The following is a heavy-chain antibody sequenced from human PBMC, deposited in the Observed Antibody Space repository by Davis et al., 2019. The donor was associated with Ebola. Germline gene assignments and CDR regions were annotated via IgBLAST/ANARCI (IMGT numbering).Heavy chain of an antibody. V-gene: IGHV4-59*01. CDR3: ARVHGSGKVRDAFDI. Sequence: PSETLSLTCTVSGGSISSSYWSWIRQPPGKGLEWIGYIYYSGSTNYNPSLKSRVTISVDTSKNQFSLKLSSVTAADTAVYYCARVHGSGKVRDAFDIWGQGTMVTVSS. J-gene: IGHJ3*02. CDR2: IYYSGST. D-gene: IGHD3-10*01. CDR1: GGSISSSY.